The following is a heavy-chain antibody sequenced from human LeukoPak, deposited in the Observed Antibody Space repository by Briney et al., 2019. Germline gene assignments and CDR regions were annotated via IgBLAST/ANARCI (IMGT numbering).Heavy chain of an antibody. Sequence: SETPSLTCTVSGGSISSSPYYWAWIRQPPGRGLEWIGSIYYRGNTYHNPSLKSRVTISVDTSKNEFSLNVISVTAADTAVYYCARPTTGPATQGYDYWGQGILVTVAS. V-gene: IGHV4-39*01. D-gene: IGHD1-1*01. J-gene: IGHJ4*02. CDR3: ARPTTGPATQGYDY. CDR1: GGSISSSPYY. CDR2: IYYRGNT.